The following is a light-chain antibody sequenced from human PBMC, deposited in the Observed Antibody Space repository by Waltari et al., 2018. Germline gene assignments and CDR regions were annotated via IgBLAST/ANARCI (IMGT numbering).Light chain of an antibody. CDR2: DVT. V-gene: IGLV2-11*01. CDR3: CSYAGSYIYV. J-gene: IGLJ1*01. CDR1: SSDVGGYEY. Sequence: QSALTQPRSVSGSPGQSITIACAGTSSDVGGYEYVSWYQQYPGKAPKLIIYDVTTRPSGVPDRYSGSKSANTASLTISELHAEDGADYYCCSYAGSYIYVFGSGTKVTVL.